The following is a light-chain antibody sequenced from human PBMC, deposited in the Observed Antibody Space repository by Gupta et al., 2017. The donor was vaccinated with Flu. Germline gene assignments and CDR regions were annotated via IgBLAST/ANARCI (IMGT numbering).Light chain of an antibody. Sequence: DIQLTQSPSFLSASVGDRVTITCRARQGISNYLAWYQQKPGKAPNLLIYAASTMQSGVPSRFSGSGSGTEFTLTISSLQPEDCATYYCQQFGSFPLTFGQGTRLEIK. CDR3: QQFGSFPLT. V-gene: IGKV1-9*01. CDR1: QGISNY. J-gene: IGKJ5*01. CDR2: AAS.